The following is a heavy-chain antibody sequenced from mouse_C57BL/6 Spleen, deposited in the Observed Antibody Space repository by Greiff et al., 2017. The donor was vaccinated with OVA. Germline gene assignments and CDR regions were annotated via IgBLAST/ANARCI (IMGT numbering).Heavy chain of an antibody. V-gene: IGHV1-54*01. J-gene: IGHJ3*01. CDR1: GYAFTNYL. Sequence: QVQLKESGAELVRPGTSVKVSCKASGYAFTNYLIEWVKQRPGQGLEWIGVINPGSGGTNYNEKFKGKATLTADKSSSTAYMQLSSLTSEDSAVYFCARSRYYGRNYRFAYWGQGTLVTVSA. CDR3: ARSRYYGRNYRFAY. D-gene: IGHD1-1*01. CDR2: INPGSGGT.